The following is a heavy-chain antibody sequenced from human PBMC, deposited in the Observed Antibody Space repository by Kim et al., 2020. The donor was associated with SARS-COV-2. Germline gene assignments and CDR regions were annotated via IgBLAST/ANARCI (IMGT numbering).Heavy chain of an antibody. CDR3: AAGQLGMDGLWDYGLDV. J-gene: IGHJ6*02. D-gene: IGHD7-27*01. CDR2: LSPNSGGT. Sequence: ASVKVSCKASGYTFTDYYMHWVRQAPGQGLEWMGWLSPNSGGTNYAQKFQGRVTLTRDTSISTAYMEVSRLRSDDTAVYYCAAGQLGMDGLWDYGLDVWGQGTTVTVSS. CDR1: GYTFTDYY. V-gene: IGHV1-2*02.